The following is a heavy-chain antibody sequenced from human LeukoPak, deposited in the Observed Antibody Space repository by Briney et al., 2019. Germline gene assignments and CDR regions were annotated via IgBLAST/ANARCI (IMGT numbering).Heavy chain of an antibody. Sequence: ASVKVSCKASGYTFTSYDINWVRQATGQGLEWMGWMNPNSGNTGYAQKFQGRVTMTRNTSISTAYMELSSLRSEDTAVYYCARGWGKQWLVPFDYWGQGTLVTVSS. V-gene: IGHV1-8*01. J-gene: IGHJ4*02. D-gene: IGHD6-19*01. CDR3: ARGWGKQWLVPFDY. CDR1: GYTFTSYD. CDR2: MNPNSGNT.